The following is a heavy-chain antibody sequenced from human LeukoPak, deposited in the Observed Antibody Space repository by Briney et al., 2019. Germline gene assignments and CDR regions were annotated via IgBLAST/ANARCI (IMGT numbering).Heavy chain of an antibody. CDR1: GYTFSSYA. J-gene: IGHJ4*02. CDR3: AKDRAGTGSYFDY. Sequence: PGGSLRLSCAASGYTFSSYAMSWVRQAPGKGLEWVSAISGSGGSTYYADSVKGRFTISRDNSKNTLYPQMNSLRAEDTAVYYCAKDRAGTGSYFDYWGQGTLVTVSS. V-gene: IGHV3-23*01. CDR2: ISGSGGST. D-gene: IGHD3-10*01.